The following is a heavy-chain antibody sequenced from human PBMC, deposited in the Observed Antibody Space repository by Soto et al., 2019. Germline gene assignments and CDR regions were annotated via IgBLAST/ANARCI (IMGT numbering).Heavy chain of an antibody. CDR1: GYSFTSYW. Sequence: PGESLKISCKGSGYSFTSYWISWVRQMPGKGLEWMGRIDPSDSYTNYSPSFQGHVTISADKSISTAYPQWSSLKASDTAMYYCARHSKDIVVVVAAIYYYYGMDVWGQGTTVTVSS. J-gene: IGHJ6*02. CDR2: IDPSDSYT. D-gene: IGHD2-15*01. CDR3: ARHSKDIVVVVAAIYYYYGMDV. V-gene: IGHV5-10-1*01.